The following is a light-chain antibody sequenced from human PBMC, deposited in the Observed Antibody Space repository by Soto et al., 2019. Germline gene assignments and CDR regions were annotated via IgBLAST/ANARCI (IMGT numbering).Light chain of an antibody. V-gene: IGKV3-20*01. J-gene: IGKJ4*01. Sequence: EIVLTQSPVTLSLSPAERATLSCGASQSVTSGYLAWYQQKPGQSPRLLMYGASSRATGVPDRFSGSGSGTDFTLTITRLEPEDFAVYYCHQYGTSPLTFGGGTKVDIK. CDR1: QSVTSGY. CDR2: GAS. CDR3: HQYGTSPLT.